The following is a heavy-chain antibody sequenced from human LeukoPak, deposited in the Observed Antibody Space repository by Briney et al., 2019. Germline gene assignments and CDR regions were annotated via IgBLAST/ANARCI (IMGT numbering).Heavy chain of an antibody. D-gene: IGHD3-22*01. J-gene: IGHJ4*02. CDR2: IYYSGST. CDR3: ARGYYYDSSGHDY. CDR1: GGSISSSSYY. Sequence: SETLSLTCTVSGGSISSSSYYWGWIRQPPGKGLEWIGSIYYSGSTYYNPSLKSRVTISVDTSKNQFSLKPSSVTAADTAVYYCARGYYYDSSGHDYWGQGTLVTVSS. V-gene: IGHV4-39*01.